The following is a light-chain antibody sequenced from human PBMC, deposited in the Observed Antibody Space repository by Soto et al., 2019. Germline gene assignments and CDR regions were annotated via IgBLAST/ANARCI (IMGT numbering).Light chain of an antibody. J-gene: IGLJ3*02. Sequence: QSVPTQPPSVSGAPGQRVTISCTGSSSNIGAGYDVHWYQQLPGTAPKLPIYGNSNRPSGVPDRFSGSKSGTSASLAITGLQAEDEADYYCQSYDGSLSGLVFGGGTKLTVL. CDR2: GNS. CDR3: QSYDGSLSGLV. CDR1: SSNIGAGYD. V-gene: IGLV1-40*01.